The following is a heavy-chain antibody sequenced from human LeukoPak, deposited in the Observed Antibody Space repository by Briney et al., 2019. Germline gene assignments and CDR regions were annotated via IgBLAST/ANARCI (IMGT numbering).Heavy chain of an antibody. CDR2: IFPGDSDT. CDR1: GNSFTNYW. CDR3: ARRGAGYCSAFSCYYCDY. J-gene: IGHJ4*02. D-gene: IGHD2-15*01. Sequence: GESLKISCKGSGNSFTNYWIGWVRQMPGKGLEWMGIIFPGDSDTRYSPSLQGQVTISADKSISTAYLQWSSLKASDTAMYYCARRGAGYCSAFSCYYCDYWGQRTLVTVSS. V-gene: IGHV5-51*01.